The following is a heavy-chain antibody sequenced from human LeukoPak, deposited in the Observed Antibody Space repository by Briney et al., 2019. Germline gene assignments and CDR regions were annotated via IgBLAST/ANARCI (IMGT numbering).Heavy chain of an antibody. CDR3: ARDRGDGYDYFWDY. Sequence: SETLSLTCTVSGGSISTYYWSWIRQPPGKGLEWIGYIYYIGSTNYNPSLKSRVTISVDTSKNQFSLKLSSVTAADTAVYYCARDRGDGYDYFWDYWGQGTLVTVSS. D-gene: IGHD5-12*01. CDR1: GGSISTYY. V-gene: IGHV4-59*01. J-gene: IGHJ4*02. CDR2: IYYIGST.